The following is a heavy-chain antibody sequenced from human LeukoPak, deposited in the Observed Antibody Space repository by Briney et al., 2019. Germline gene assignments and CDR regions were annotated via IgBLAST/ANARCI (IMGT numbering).Heavy chain of an antibody. CDR2: ISTSSTYA. CDR1: GFTLSEYY. V-gene: IGHV3-11*03. D-gene: IGHD2-2*01. Sequence: GGSLRLSCAVSGFTLSEYYMTWIRQAPGQGLEWVSDISTSSTYAKYADSVKGRFTISRDNRKNSLYLQMNSLRAEDTAMYYCVRQYCRSTSCHGYFEYWGQGTLVTVSS. J-gene: IGHJ4*02. CDR3: VRQYCRSTSCHGYFEY.